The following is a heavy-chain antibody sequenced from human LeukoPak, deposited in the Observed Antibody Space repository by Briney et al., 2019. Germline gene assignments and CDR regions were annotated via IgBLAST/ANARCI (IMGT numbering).Heavy chain of an antibody. J-gene: IGHJ4*02. Sequence: PSETLSLTCAVYGGSFSGYYWSWIRQPPGKGLEWIGEINHSGSTNYNPSLKSRVTISVDTSKNQFSLKLSSVTAADTAVYYCASRPAPLYDSSGYETYYFDYWGQGTLVTVSS. CDR2: INHSGST. CDR3: ASRPAPLYDSSGYETYYFDY. V-gene: IGHV4-34*01. D-gene: IGHD3-22*01. CDR1: GGSFSGYY.